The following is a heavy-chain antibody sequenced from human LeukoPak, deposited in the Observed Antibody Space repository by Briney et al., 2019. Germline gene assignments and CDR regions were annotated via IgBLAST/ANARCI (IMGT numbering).Heavy chain of an antibody. CDR3: AKGYSSGWWGYYFDY. V-gene: IGHV3-23*01. Sequence: GGSLRLSCAASGFTFSSYAMSWVRQAPGKGLEWVSGISGSGGSTYYADSVKGRFTISRDTSKNTLYPQMNSLRAEDTAVYYCAKGYSSGWWGYYFDYWGQGTLVTVSS. D-gene: IGHD6-19*01. CDR2: ISGSGGST. CDR1: GFTFSSYA. J-gene: IGHJ4*02.